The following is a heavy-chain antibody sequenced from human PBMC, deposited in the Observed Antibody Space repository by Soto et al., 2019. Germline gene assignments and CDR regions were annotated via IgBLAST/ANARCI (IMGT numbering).Heavy chain of an antibody. CDR2: ILYDGSNK. J-gene: IGHJ6*02. CDR1: GFTFSSYA. V-gene: IGHV3-30-3*01. D-gene: IGHD5-12*01. Sequence: QVQLVESGGGVVQPGRYLRLSCAASGFTFSSYAMHWVRQAPGKGREWVAVILYDGSNKYYADSVKGRFTISRDNSKNTLYLQMNSLRAEDTAVYYCARSGYDFYYGMDVWGQGTTVTVSS. CDR3: ARSGYDFYYGMDV.